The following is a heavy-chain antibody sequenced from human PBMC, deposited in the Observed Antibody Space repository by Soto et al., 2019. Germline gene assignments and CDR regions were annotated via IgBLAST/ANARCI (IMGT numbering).Heavy chain of an antibody. D-gene: IGHD5-18*01. CDR3: AHRPNDTAMVPDWFDP. J-gene: IGHJ5*02. CDR1: GFSLSTSGVG. Sequence: QITLKESGPTLVKPTQTLTLTCTFSGFSLSTSGVGVGWIRQPPGKALEWLALLYWDDDKRYSPSLNSRLPITKDTSKNQVVLTMTNMDPVDTATYYCAHRPNDTAMVPDWFDPWGQGTLVTVSS. CDR2: LYWDDDK. V-gene: IGHV2-5*02.